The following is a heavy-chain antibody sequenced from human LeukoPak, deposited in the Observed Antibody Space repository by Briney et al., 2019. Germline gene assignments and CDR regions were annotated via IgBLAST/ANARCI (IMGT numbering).Heavy chain of an antibody. CDR3: ARAPAVPASSSWNPHFEY. D-gene: IGHD6-13*01. Sequence: GGSLRLSCAASGFTFSSYWMSWVRQAPGKGLEWVANIKQDGSEKYYVDSVKGRFTISRDNAKNSLYLQMNSLRAEDTAVYYCARAPAVPASSSWNPHFEYWGQGTLVTVSS. CDR2: IKQDGSEK. J-gene: IGHJ4*02. CDR1: GFTFSSYW. V-gene: IGHV3-7*01.